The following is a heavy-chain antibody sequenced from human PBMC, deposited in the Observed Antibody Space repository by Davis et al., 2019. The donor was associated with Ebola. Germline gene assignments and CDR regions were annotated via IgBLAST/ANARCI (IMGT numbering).Heavy chain of an antibody. V-gene: IGHV1-18*04. CDR1: GYTFTSYG. D-gene: IGHD2-2*01. CDR3: ARVVLVPAATIGGDYYYGMDV. J-gene: IGHJ6*02. CDR2: ISAYNGNT. Sequence: ASVKVSCKASGYTFTSYGISWVRQAPGQGLEWMGWISAYNGNTNYAPKLQGRVTMTTDTSTSTAYMELRSLRSDDTAVYYCARVVLVPAATIGGDYYYGMDVWGQGTTVTVSS.